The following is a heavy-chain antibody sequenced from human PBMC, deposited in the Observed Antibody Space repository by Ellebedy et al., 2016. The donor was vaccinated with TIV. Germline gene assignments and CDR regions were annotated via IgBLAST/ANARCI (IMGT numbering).Heavy chain of an antibody. Sequence: PGGSLRLSCAASGFTFTSYAMSWVRQAPGKGLEWASTISHTGTRTYYADSVEGRFTVSRDTSKKTLYLQMNSLRAEDTAIYYCAKGRGGGSDSSAPRYYFDSWGLGTLVTVSS. J-gene: IGHJ4*02. CDR3: AKGRGGGSDSSAPRYYFDS. V-gene: IGHV3-23*01. D-gene: IGHD3-22*01. CDR2: ISHTGTRT. CDR1: GFTFTSYA.